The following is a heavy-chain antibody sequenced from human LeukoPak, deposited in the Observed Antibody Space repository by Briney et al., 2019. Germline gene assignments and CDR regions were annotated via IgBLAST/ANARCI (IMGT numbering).Heavy chain of an antibody. D-gene: IGHD3-16*02. CDR3: ARGDYVWGSYRSNFDY. J-gene: IGHJ4*02. Sequence: ASVKVSCKASGYTFTSYYMHWVRQAPGQGLEWMGIINPSGGSTSYAQKFQGRVTMTRDISTSTVYMELSSLRSEDTAVYYCARGDYVWGSYRSNFDYWGQGTLVTVSS. V-gene: IGHV1-46*01. CDR1: GYTFTSYY. CDR2: INPSGGST.